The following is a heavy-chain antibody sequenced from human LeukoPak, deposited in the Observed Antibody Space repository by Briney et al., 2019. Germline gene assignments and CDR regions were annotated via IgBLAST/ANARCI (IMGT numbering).Heavy chain of an antibody. Sequence: GGSLRLSCAASGFTFSSYGMHWVRPAPGKGLEWVAFIRYDGSNKYYADSVKGRFTISRDNSKNTLYLQMNSLRAEDTAVYYCAKDAITFGGVIVIPYYFDYWGQGTLVTVSS. CDR2: IRYDGSNK. D-gene: IGHD3-16*02. CDR1: GFTFSSYG. V-gene: IGHV3-30*02. CDR3: AKDAITFGGVIVIPYYFDY. J-gene: IGHJ4*02.